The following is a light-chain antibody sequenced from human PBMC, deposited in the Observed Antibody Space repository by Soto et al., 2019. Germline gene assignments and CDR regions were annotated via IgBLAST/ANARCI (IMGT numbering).Light chain of an antibody. CDR2: EVS. Sequence: QPVLTQPPSASGSPGQSVTISCTGTSSDVGGYNYVSWYQQHPGKAPKLMIYEVSKRPSGVPDRFSGSKSGNTASLPVSGLQAEDEADYYCSSYAGSNNYVFGTGTKLTVL. V-gene: IGLV2-8*01. J-gene: IGLJ1*01. CDR1: SSDVGGYNY. CDR3: SSYAGSNNYV.